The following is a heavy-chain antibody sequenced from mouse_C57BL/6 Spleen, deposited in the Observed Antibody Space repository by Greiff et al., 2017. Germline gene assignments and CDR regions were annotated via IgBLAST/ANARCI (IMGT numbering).Heavy chain of an antibody. J-gene: IGHJ1*03. CDR2: IDPSDSYT. Sequence: QVQLQQPGAELVMPGASVKLSCKASGYTFTSYWMHWVKQRPGQGLEWIGEIDPSDSYTNYNQKFKGKSTLTVDKSSSTAYMQLSSLTSEDSAVYYCARQGIYYDYDGNWYFDVWGTGTTVTVSS. D-gene: IGHD2-4*01. V-gene: IGHV1-69*01. CDR1: GYTFTSYW. CDR3: ARQGIYYDYDGNWYFDV.